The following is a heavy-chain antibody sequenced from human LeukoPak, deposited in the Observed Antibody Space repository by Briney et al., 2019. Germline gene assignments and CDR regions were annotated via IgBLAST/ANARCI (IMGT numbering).Heavy chain of an antibody. Sequence: GASVKVSCKASGYTFTGYYMHWVRQAPGQGLEWMGWINPNSGGTNYAQKFQGRVTMTRDTSISTACMELSSLRSDDTAVYYCARVDRYYDILTGFAHAYFDYWGQGTLVTVSS. CDR3: ARVDRYYDILTGFAHAYFDY. J-gene: IGHJ4*02. D-gene: IGHD3-9*01. CDR2: INPNSGGT. V-gene: IGHV1-2*02. CDR1: GYTFTGYY.